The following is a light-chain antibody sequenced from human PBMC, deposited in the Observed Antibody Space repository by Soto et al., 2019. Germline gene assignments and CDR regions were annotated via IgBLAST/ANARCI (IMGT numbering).Light chain of an antibody. CDR3: SSYAGSNHVV. CDR2: EVS. CDR1: SSDVGGYNY. Sequence: QSALTQPPSASGSPGQSVTISCTGTSSDVGGYNYVSWYQQHPGKAPKLMIYEVSKRPSGVPDRFSGSKSGNTASLTVSWLQAEDEADYYCSSYAGSNHVVFGGGPKLTVL. J-gene: IGLJ2*01. V-gene: IGLV2-8*01.